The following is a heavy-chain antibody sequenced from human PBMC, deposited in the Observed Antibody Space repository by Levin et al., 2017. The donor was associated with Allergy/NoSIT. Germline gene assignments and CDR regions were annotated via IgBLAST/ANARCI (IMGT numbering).Heavy chain of an antibody. CDR2: IYLSGST. CDR3: ARVAGYSYGYYFDY. CDR1: GGSISSGGYS. D-gene: IGHD5-18*01. V-gene: IGHV4-30-2*01. Sequence: PSETLSLTCAVSGGSISSGGYSWSWIRQPPGKGLEWIGNIYLSGSTNDNPSLKSRVTMSVDRSQNQFSLKLSDVTAADTAVYYCARVAGYSYGYYFDYWGPGTLVTVSS. J-gene: IGHJ4*02.